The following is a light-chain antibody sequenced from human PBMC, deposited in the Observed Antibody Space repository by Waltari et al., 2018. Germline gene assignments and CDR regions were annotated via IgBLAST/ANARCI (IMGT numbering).Light chain of an antibody. V-gene: IGKV3-20*01. CDR2: GAS. J-gene: IGKJ4*01. CDR3: QQYGTS. CDR1: QGISSNY. Sequence: EIVLTQSPGTLSLSPGERATLSCRASQGISSNYLAWYQQKPGEAPRLLSYGASTRATGVPDRFSGRGSGTDFTLTISRLEPEDFAVYYCQQYGTSFGGGTKVEIK.